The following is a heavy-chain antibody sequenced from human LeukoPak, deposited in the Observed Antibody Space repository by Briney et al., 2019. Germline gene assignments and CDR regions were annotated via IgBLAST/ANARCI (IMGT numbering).Heavy chain of an antibody. D-gene: IGHD3-3*01. J-gene: IGHJ4*02. CDR2: ISAYNGNT. V-gene: IGHV1-18*01. CDR3: AREAAYYDFWSGLPGTVPFDY. Sequence: ASVKVSCKASGYTFTSYGISWVRQAPGQGLEWMGWISAYNGNTNYAQKLQGRVTMTTDTPTSTAYMELRSLRSDDTAVYYCAREAAYYDFWSGLPGTVPFDYWGQGTLVTVSS. CDR1: GYTFTSYG.